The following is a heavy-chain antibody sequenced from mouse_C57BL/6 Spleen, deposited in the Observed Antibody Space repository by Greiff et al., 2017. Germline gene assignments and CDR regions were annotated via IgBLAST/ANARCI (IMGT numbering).Heavy chain of an antibody. J-gene: IGHJ3*01. Sequence: VQLQQSGAELVKPGASVKLSCTASGFNIKDYYMHWVKQRTEQGLEWIGRIDPEDGEPKYAPKFQGKATITADTSSNAAYLQRSSLPSEDTAVYYCARFYDGYYLAWFAYWGQGTLVTVSA. CDR1: GFNIKDYY. V-gene: IGHV14-2*01. CDR2: IDPEDGEP. D-gene: IGHD2-3*01. CDR3: ARFYDGYYLAWFAY.